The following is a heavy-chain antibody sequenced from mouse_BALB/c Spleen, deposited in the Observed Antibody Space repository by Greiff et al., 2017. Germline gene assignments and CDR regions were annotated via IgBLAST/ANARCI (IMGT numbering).Heavy chain of an antibody. J-gene: IGHJ2*01. CDR2: ISSGGSYT. Sequence: EVKLQESGGDLVKPGGSLKLSCAASGFTFSSYGMSWVRQTPDKRLEWVATISSGGSYTYYPDSVKGRFTISRDNAKNTLYLQMSSLKSEDTAMYYCARIYYDGSSHYFDYWGQGTTLTVSS. V-gene: IGHV5-6*01. D-gene: IGHD1-1*01. CDR3: ARIYYDGSSHYFDY. CDR1: GFTFSSYG.